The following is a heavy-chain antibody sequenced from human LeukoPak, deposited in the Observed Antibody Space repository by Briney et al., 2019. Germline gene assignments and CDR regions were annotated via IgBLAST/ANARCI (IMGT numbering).Heavy chain of an antibody. V-gene: IGHV1-69*05. CDR1: GYTFTSYY. J-gene: IGHJ4*02. CDR2: IIPIFGTA. D-gene: IGHD3-22*01. CDR3: ARDTYYYDSSGYWSWGY. Sequence: ASVKVSCKASGYTFTSYYMHWVRQAPGQGLEWMGGIIPIFGTANYAQKFQGRVTITTDESTSTAYMELSSLRSEDTAVYYCARDTYYYDSSGYWSWGYWGQGTLVTVSS.